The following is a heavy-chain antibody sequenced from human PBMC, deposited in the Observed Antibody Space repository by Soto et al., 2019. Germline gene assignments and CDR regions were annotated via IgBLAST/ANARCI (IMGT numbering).Heavy chain of an antibody. J-gene: IGHJ4*02. D-gene: IGHD3-3*01. CDR1: GFTFSSYW. CDR2: IKQDGSEK. CDR3: AREGNYDFWSGDFDY. Sequence: GGSLRLSCAASGFTFSSYWMSWVRQAPGKGLEWVANIKQDGSEKYYVDSVKGRFTISRDNAKNSLYLQMNSLRAEDTAVYYCAREGNYDFWSGDFDYWGQGTLVTVSS. V-gene: IGHV3-7*01.